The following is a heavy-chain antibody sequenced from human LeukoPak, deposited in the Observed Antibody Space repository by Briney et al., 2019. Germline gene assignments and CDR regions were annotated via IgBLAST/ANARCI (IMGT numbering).Heavy chain of an antibody. CDR3: ARGTGAYYYGMDV. D-gene: IGHD7-27*01. V-gene: IGHV3-33*01. CDR2: VWFDGSNK. J-gene: IGHJ6*02. CDR1: GFTFSNYG. Sequence: GGSLRLSCAASGFTFSNYGMHWVRQAPGKGPEWVAVVWFDGSNKYYADSVKGRFTISRDNSKNTLYLQMNSLRAEDTAVYYRARGTGAYYYGMDVWGQGTTVTVSS.